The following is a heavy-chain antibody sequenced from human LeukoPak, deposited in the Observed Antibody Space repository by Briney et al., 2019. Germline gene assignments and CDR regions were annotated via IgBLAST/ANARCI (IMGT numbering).Heavy chain of an antibody. CDR1: GFTFSSYN. Sequence: GGSLRLSCAASGFTFSSYNMNWVRQAPGKGLEWVSSISRNSDYIFYADSVKGRFTISRDNAKNSLYLQMNSLRAEDTAVYYCARDSRNTIFGVVTYYYYYYYMDVWGKGTTVTVSS. V-gene: IGHV3-21*01. CDR2: ISRNSDYI. CDR3: ARDSRNTIFGVVTYYYYYYYMDV. J-gene: IGHJ6*03. D-gene: IGHD3-3*01.